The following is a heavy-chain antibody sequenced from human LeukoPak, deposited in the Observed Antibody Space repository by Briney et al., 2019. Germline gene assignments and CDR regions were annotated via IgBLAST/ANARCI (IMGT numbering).Heavy chain of an antibody. CDR2: ISSSGGSI. J-gene: IGHJ4*02. D-gene: IGHD1-1*01. CDR3: ARDGGTGIPFDY. V-gene: IGHV3-48*04. Sequence: GGSLRLSCEASGFAFSSYSMNWVRQAPGKGLEWISDISSSGGSIYYADSVKGRFTISRDNAKNSLYLQMNSLRAEDTAIYYCARDGGTGIPFDYWGQGTLVTVSS. CDR1: GFAFSSYS.